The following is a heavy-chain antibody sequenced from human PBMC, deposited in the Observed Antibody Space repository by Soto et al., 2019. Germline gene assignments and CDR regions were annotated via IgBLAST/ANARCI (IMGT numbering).Heavy chain of an antibody. Sequence: EVQLVESGGGLVKPGGSLRLSCAASGFTFSSYSMNWVRQAPGKGLEWVSSISSSSSYIYYADSVKGRFTISRDNAKNSLYLQMNSLRAEDTAVYYCAFSHAQYYYYYGMDVWGQGTTVTVSS. V-gene: IGHV3-21*01. CDR3: AFSHAQYYYYYGMDV. CDR2: ISSSSSYI. J-gene: IGHJ6*02. CDR1: GFTFSSYS.